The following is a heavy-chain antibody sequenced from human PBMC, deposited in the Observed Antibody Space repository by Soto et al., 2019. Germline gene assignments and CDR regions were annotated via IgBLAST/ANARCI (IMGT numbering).Heavy chain of an antibody. Sequence: EVQVLESGGGLAQPGGSLRLSCAASGFTFSSYAMSWVRQAPGKRLEWVSAISGSGGSTNYADSVKGRFTISRDNSKNTLYLQMNSLRAEDTAVYYCAKDWYFGSTIFGLMFDYWGQGTLVTVSS. D-gene: IGHD3-3*01. CDR2: ISGSGGST. CDR1: GFTFSSYA. V-gene: IGHV3-23*01. J-gene: IGHJ4*02. CDR3: AKDWYFGSTIFGLMFDY.